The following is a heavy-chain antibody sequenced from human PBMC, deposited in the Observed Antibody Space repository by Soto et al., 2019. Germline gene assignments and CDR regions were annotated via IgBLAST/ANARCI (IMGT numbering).Heavy chain of an antibody. Sequence: DVQLVESGGGLVQPGRSLRLSCAASGFTFDDYAMHWVRQAPGKGLEWVSGISWNSGSIGYADSVKGRFTISRDNAKNSLYLQMNSLRAEDTALYYCAKDIRDRYYYGMDVWGQGTTVTVSS. CDR2: ISWNSGSI. J-gene: IGHJ6*02. CDR3: AKDIRDRYYYGMDV. V-gene: IGHV3-9*01. CDR1: GFTFDDYA.